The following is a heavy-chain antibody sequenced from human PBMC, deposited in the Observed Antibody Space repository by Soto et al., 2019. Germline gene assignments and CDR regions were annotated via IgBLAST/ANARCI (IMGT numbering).Heavy chain of an antibody. CDR2: ISGSGGST. Sequence: EVQLLESGGGLVQPGGSLRLSCAASGVTFSSYAMSWVRQAQGKGLEWDSAISGSGGSTYYADSVKGRFTISRDNSKNTLYLEMNSLRADDTAVYYCAKDRCSGGSCYGYFDYWGQGTLVTVSS. V-gene: IGHV3-23*01. D-gene: IGHD2-15*01. CDR3: AKDRCSGGSCYGYFDY. CDR1: GVTFSSYA. J-gene: IGHJ4*02.